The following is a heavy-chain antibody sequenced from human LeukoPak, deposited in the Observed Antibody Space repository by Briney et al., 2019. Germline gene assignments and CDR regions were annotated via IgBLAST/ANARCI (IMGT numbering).Heavy chain of an antibody. Sequence: SETLSLTCTVSGGSISSGSYYWSWIRQPAGKGLEWIGRIYTSGSTNYNPSLKSRVTVSVDTSKNQFSLKLTSVTAADTAVYYCARARGAVAIDYWGQGTLVTVSS. CDR2: IYTSGST. CDR1: GGSISSGSYY. J-gene: IGHJ4*02. D-gene: IGHD6-19*01. CDR3: ARARGAVAIDY. V-gene: IGHV4-61*02.